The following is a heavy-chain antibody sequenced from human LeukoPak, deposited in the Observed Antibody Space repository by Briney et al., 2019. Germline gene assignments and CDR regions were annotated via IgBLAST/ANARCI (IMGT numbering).Heavy chain of an antibody. CDR3: AREGARWEPSFSAFDI. CDR1: GESVSGNY. Sequence: PSETLSLTCAVDGESVSGNYWTWIRQPPGKGLEWIGEIKHGGNTNYNPSLKSRVTMSVDTSKNQFSLKLSSVTAADTAVYYCAREGARWEPSFSAFDIWGQGTMVTVSS. CDR2: IKHGGNT. D-gene: IGHD1-26*01. V-gene: IGHV4-34*01. J-gene: IGHJ3*02.